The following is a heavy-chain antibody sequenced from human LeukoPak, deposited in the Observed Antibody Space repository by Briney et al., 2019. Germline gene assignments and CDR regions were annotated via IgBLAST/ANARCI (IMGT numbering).Heavy chain of an antibody. CDR3: ARDVVAAAGSWDY. V-gene: IGHV1-69*13. J-gene: IGHJ4*02. CDR2: IIPIFGTA. D-gene: IGHD6-13*01. CDR1: GGTFSSYA. Sequence: SVKVSCKASGGTFSSYAISWVRQAPGQGLEWMGGIIPIFGTANYAQKFQGRVTITADESTSTAYMELSSLRSEDTAVYYCARDVVAAAGSWDYWGQGTLVTVSS.